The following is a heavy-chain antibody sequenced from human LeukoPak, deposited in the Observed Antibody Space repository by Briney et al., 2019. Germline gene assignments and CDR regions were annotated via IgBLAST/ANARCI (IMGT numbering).Heavy chain of an antibody. CDR2: IYPGDSDT. D-gene: IGHD3-22*01. J-gene: IGHJ4*02. CDR1: GYSFTSYW. V-gene: IGHV5-51*01. CDR3: ARLYYYDSSGYYYFDY. Sequence: GESLKISCKGSGYSFTSYWIGWARQMPGKGLEWMGIIYPGDSDTRYSPSFQGQVTISADKSISTAYLQWSSLKASDTAMYYCARLYYYDSSGYYYFDYWGQGTLVTVSS.